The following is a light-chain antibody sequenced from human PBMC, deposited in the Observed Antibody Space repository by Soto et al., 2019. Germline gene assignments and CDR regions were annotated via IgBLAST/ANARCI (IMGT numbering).Light chain of an antibody. CDR3: SSYAGSNNLV. CDR1: SSDVGGNNY. CDR2: DVS. V-gene: IGLV2-8*01. Sequence: QSALTQPPSASGSPGQSVTISCTGTSSDVGGNNYVSWYQHHPGKAPKLMIYDVSKRPSGVPDRFSGSKSGNTASLTVSGLQAEDEADYYCSSYAGSNNLVFGTGTKVTVL. J-gene: IGLJ1*01.